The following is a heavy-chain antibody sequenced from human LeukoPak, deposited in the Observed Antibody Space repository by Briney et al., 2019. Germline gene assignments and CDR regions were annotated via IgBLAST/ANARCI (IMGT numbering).Heavy chain of an antibody. D-gene: IGHD2-2*01. CDR2: IYTSGST. Sequence: PSETLSLTCTASGGSISSYYWSWIRQPAGKGLEWIGRIYTSGSTNYNPSLKSRVTMSVDTTENQFSLKLRSVTAADTAVYYCARDGWDCSSTSCSSNWFDPWGQGTLVTVSS. CDR3: ARDGWDCSSTSCSSNWFDP. J-gene: IGHJ5*02. V-gene: IGHV4-4*07. CDR1: GGSISSYY.